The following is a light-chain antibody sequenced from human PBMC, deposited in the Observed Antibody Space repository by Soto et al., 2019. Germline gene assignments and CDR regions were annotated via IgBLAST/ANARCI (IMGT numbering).Light chain of an antibody. CDR3: TSYTPGGAFVV. V-gene: IGLV2-14*03. Sequence: QPVLTQPASVSGSPGQSITISCTGTSSDVGGYDYVSWYQQQPGKAPKLMIYDVNNRASGVSGRFSGSKSGTTASLTISGPQAQDEANYYRTSYTPGGAFVVLGGGTQLTVL. CDR2: DVN. J-gene: IGLJ2*01. CDR1: SSDVGGYDY.